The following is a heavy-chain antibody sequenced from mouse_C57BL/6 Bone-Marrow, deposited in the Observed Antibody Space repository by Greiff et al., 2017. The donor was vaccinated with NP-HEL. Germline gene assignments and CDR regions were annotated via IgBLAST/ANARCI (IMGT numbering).Heavy chain of an antibody. D-gene: IGHD2-3*01. V-gene: IGHV1-52*01. CDR2: IDPSDSET. Sequence: QVQLKESGAELVRPGSSVKLSCKASGYTFTSYWMHWVKQRPIQGLEWIGNIDPSDSETHYNQKFKDKATLTVDKSSSTAYMQLSSLTSEDSAVYYCATDGPWFAYWGQGTLVTVSA. CDR3: ATDGPWFAY. CDR1: GYTFTSYW. J-gene: IGHJ3*01.